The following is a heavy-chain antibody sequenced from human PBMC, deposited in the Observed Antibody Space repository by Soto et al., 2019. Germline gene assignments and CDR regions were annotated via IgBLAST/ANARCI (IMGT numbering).Heavy chain of an antibody. CDR3: ARGVVYRDVGLAYGMDV. Sequence: SETLSLTCAVYGESFNNHYWTWIRQSPGKGLEWVGEINYSGSTRYNWSLGSRVTISVDTSKNQFSLMVTSVTAEDTAVYYCARGVVYRDVGLAYGMDVWGQGTTVTVSS. J-gene: IGHJ6*02. CDR1: GESFNNHY. V-gene: IGHV4-34*01. D-gene: IGHD3-22*01. CDR2: INYSGST.